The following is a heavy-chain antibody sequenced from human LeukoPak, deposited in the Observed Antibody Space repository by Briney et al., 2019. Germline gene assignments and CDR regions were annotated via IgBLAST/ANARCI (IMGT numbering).Heavy chain of an antibody. V-gene: IGHV4-38-2*02. CDR3: ARESFDYGDYGGY. Sequence: KPSETLSLTCTVSGYSISSGYYWGWIRQPPGKGLEWIGSIYHSGSTYYNPSLKSRVTISVDTSKNQFSLKLSSVTAADTAVYYCARESFDYGDYGGYWGQGTLVTVSS. CDR1: GYSISSGYY. D-gene: IGHD4-17*01. CDR2: IYHSGST. J-gene: IGHJ4*02.